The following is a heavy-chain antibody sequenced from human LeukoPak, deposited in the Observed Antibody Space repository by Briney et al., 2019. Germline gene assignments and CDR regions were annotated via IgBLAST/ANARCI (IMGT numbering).Heavy chain of an antibody. CDR2: IGGSGDST. Sequence: GGSLRLSCAASGFTFSSYAMTWVRQAPGKGLEWVSAIGGSGDSTYYADSVKGRFTISRDNSKNTLYLQMNSLTAEDTAVYYCAKEADDWYPRPFDYWGQGTLVTVSS. CDR3: AKEADDWYPRPFDY. CDR1: GFTFSSYA. J-gene: IGHJ4*02. V-gene: IGHV3-23*01. D-gene: IGHD3-9*01.